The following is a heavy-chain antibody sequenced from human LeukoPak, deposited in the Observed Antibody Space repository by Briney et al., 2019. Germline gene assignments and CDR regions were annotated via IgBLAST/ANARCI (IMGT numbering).Heavy chain of an antibody. Sequence: SETLSLTCTVSGGSVSTTSAYWGWIRQPPGKGLESIGSIYYSGSTFHNPSLSSRVTMSIDTSKNQFFLNLSSVTAADTAVYYCARLNSGPPDYYYYGMDVWGQGTSVTVSS. CDR2: IYYSGST. CDR3: ARLNSGPPDYYYYGMDV. D-gene: IGHD2-15*01. CDR1: GGSVSTTSAY. J-gene: IGHJ6*02. V-gene: IGHV4-39*01.